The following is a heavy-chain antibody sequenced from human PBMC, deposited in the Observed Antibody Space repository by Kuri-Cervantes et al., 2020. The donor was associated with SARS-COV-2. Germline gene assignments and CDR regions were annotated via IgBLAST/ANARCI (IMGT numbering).Heavy chain of an antibody. Sequence: SETLSLTCTVAGGSISSYYWSWIRQPPGKVLEWIGYIYYSGSTNYNPSLKSRVTISVDTSKNQFSLKLSSVTAADTAVYYCARHTPSYYDFWSGYLIYYGMDVWGQGTTVTVSS. CDR1: GGSISSYY. CDR3: ARHTPSYYDFWSGYLIYYGMDV. D-gene: IGHD3-3*01. V-gene: IGHV4-59*13. CDR2: IYYSGST. J-gene: IGHJ6*02.